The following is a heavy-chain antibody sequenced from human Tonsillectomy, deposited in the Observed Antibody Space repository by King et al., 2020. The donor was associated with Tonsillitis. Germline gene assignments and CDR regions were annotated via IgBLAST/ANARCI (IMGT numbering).Heavy chain of an antibody. CDR2: VSGSSGDT. V-gene: IGHV3-23*04. CDR1: GFTFSSYA. Sequence: EVQLVESGGGLVQPGGSLRLSCAASGFTFSSYAMSWVRQAPGKGLEWVSAVSGSSGDTYYPDSVKGRFTIPRDNSKNTLYLQMNSLRAEDTALYYCVQIGGSNYPSRYFDRWGRGTRVTV. J-gene: IGHJ2*01. CDR3: VQIGGSNYPSRYFDR. D-gene: IGHD1-26*01.